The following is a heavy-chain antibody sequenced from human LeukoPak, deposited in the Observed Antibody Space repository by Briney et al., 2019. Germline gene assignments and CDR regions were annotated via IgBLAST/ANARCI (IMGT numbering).Heavy chain of an antibody. J-gene: IGHJ5*02. CDR3: ARGGYCSSTSCYRFDP. CDR2: ISAYNGNT. Sequence: ASVKVSCKASGYTFTSYGISWVRQAPGQGLEWMGWISAYNGNTNYAQKFQGRVTITRNTSISTAYMELSSLRSEDTAVYYCARGGYCSSTSCYRFDPWGQGTLVTVSS. V-gene: IGHV1-18*01. D-gene: IGHD2-2*01. CDR1: GYTFTSYG.